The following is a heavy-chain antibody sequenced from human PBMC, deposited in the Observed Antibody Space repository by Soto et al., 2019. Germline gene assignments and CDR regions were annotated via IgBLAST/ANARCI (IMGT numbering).Heavy chain of an antibody. D-gene: IGHD3-16*01. Sequence: SETLCLTCTVSGGSISGSSYYWGWIRQPPGKGLEWIGSIYYSGSTYYNPSLKSRVTISVDTSKNQFSLKLSSVTAADTAVYYCARHVTYVWGSYLEGAFDIWGQGTMVTVSS. CDR2: IYYSGST. V-gene: IGHV4-39*01. CDR1: GGSISGSSYY. J-gene: IGHJ3*02. CDR3: ARHVTYVWGSYLEGAFDI.